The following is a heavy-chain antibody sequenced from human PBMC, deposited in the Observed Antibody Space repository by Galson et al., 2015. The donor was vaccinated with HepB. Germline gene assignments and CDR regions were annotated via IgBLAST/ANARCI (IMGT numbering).Heavy chain of an antibody. Sequence: SLRLSCAASGFSFSDYSMHWFRQAPGKGLEWVAVMLYDEDYKYYSGSVKGRFTISRDNSKKTVYLQMNSLRGEDTALYFCARDRGYRDSSGYFPNDFWGQGTRVTVSS. CDR2: MLYDEDYK. J-gene: IGHJ4*02. V-gene: IGHV3-33*01. CDR3: ARDRGYRDSSGYFPNDF. CDR1: GFSFSDYS. D-gene: IGHD3-22*01.